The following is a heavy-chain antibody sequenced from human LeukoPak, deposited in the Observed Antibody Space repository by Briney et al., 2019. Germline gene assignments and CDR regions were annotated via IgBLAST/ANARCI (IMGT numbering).Heavy chain of an antibody. CDR1: GFTFSSYW. V-gene: IGHV3-7*05. D-gene: IGHD3-10*01. CDR2: IKQDGSEK. CDR3: ARDRVTMVRGVNYYFDY. Sequence: GGSLRLSCAASGFTFSSYWMSWVRQAPGKGLEWVANIKQDGSEKYYVDSVKGRFTISRDNAKNPLYLQMNSLRAEDTAVYYCARDRVTMVRGVNYYFDYWGQGNLVNVSS. J-gene: IGHJ4*02.